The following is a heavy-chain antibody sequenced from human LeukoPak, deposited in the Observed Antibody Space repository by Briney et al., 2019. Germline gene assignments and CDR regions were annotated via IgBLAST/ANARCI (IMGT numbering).Heavy chain of an antibody. J-gene: IGHJ6*02. Sequence: SGGKLRLSCAASGFTVSSNYMSWVRQAPGKGLEWVSVTYSGDSTYHADSVKGRFTISRDNSKNTLYLQTNSLRAEDTAVYYCARGSGGYYDSGRRYYYGMDVWGQGTRV. CDR2: TYSGDST. CDR1: GFTVSSNY. D-gene: IGHD3-22*01. V-gene: IGHV3-66*01. CDR3: ARGSGGYYDSGRRYYYGMDV.